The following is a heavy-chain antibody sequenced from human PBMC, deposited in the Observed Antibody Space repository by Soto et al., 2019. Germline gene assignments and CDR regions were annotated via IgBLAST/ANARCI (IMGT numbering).Heavy chain of an antibody. J-gene: IGHJ3*02. CDR3: ARVGTLGYCTNGVCYKWGAFDI. D-gene: IGHD2-8*01. CDR1: GFTFSSYW. CDR2: TNSDGSST. Sequence: GGSLRLSCAASGFTFSSYWMHWVRQAPGKGLVWVSRTNSDGSSTSYADSVKGRFTISRDNAKNTLYLQMNSLRAEDTAVYYCARVGTLGYCTNGVCYKWGAFDIWGQGTMVTVSS. V-gene: IGHV3-74*01.